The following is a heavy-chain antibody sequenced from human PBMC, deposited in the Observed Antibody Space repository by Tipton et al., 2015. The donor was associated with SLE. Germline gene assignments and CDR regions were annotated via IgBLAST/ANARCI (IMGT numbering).Heavy chain of an antibody. CDR1: GYSISSGYY. D-gene: IGHD3-10*01. Sequence: TLSLTCAVSGYSISSGYYWGWIRQPPGKGLEWIGSIYHSGSTYYNPSLKSRVTISVDTSKNQFSLKLGSVTAADTAVYYCAREDPLLWFGEGGLDYWGQGTLVTVSS. CDR2: IYHSGST. V-gene: IGHV4-38-2*02. CDR3: AREDPLLWFGEGGLDY. J-gene: IGHJ4*02.